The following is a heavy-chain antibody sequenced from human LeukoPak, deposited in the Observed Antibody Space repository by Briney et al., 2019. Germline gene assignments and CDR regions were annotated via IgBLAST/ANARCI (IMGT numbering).Heavy chain of an antibody. CDR3: ARVYGWGPTRNLDY. Sequence: GGSQRLSCEVSGLSFDDYGMSWVRQPPGKGLEWVSGINWNGDSTDYADSVKGRFTISRDNATNSLFLQMNSLRGDDTALYYCARVYGWGPTRNLDYWGQGIPVTVSS. V-gene: IGHV3-20*04. CDR1: GLSFDDYG. D-gene: IGHD7-27*01. J-gene: IGHJ4*02. CDR2: INWNGDST.